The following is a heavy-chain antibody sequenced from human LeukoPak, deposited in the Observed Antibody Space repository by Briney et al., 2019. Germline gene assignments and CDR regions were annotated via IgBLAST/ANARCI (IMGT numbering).Heavy chain of an antibody. CDR1: GGSISSSSYY. J-gene: IGHJ4*02. V-gene: IGHV4-39*07. CDR2: IYYSGST. CDR3: GRESYKYRGFDY. Sequence: SETLSLTCTVSGGSISSSSYYWGWIRQPPGKGLEWIGSIYYSGSTYYNPSLKSRVTISVDTSKNQFSLKLTSVTAADTAVYYCGRESYKYRGFDYWGQGTLVTVSS. D-gene: IGHD3-10*01.